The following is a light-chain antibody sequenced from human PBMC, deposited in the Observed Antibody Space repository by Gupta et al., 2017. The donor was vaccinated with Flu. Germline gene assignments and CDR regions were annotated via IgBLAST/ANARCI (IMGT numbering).Light chain of an antibody. V-gene: IGLV1-44*01. CDR2: GNS. Sequence: QSVLAQPPSASGAPGQRVTISCSGSNSNIGSNEVNWYQHVPGAAPNLLIYGNSQRPSGVPDRFSCSKSGTSVSLALTGLQSEDEAEYDCSVWDDSLNGQYVFGTGTKVTVL. CDR3: SVWDDSLNGQYV. CDR1: NSNIGSNE. J-gene: IGLJ1*01.